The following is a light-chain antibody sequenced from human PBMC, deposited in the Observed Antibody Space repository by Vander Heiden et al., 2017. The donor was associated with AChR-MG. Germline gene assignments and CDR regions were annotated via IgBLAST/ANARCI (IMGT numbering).Light chain of an antibody. CDR3: QQDNNWPLT. CDR2: AAS. Sequence: EVVMTQSPATLSVSPGEGATLSCRASQSISGNLAWYQQNPGQAPRLLIYAASTRATGIPARFSGSGSGTEFTLTISSLQSEDFAVYYCQQDNNWPLTFGQGTKVEMK. V-gene: IGKV3-15*01. CDR1: QSISGN. J-gene: IGKJ1*01.